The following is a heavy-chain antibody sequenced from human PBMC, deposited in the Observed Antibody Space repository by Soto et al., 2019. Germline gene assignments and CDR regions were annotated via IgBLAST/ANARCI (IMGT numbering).Heavy chain of an antibody. D-gene: IGHD2-21*02. V-gene: IGHV3-7*01. CDR3: ARPARECNSPDCAN. CDR1: GLAFSTNW. J-gene: IGHJ4*02. Sequence: EVQLVESGGGLVQPGGSLRLSCVVSGLAFSTNWMSWVRQAPGKGLEWVANINQDGSESYYVDSVKGRFTISRDNAKNSLYLQMTALRADDTAVYYCARPARECNSPDCANWGQGTLVTVSS. CDR2: INQDGSES.